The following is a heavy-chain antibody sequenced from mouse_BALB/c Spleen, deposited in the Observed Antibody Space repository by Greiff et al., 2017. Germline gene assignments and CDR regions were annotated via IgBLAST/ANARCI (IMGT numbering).Heavy chain of an antibody. CDR3: ARRGAYYGNYAWFAY. CDR2: ISNGGGST. J-gene: IGHJ3*01. CDR1: GFAFSSYD. V-gene: IGHV5-12-1*01. D-gene: IGHD2-10*01. Sequence: EVKLMESGGGLVKPGGSLKLSCAASGFAFSSYDMSWVRQTPEKRLEWVAYISNGGGSTYYPDTVKGRFTISRDNAKNTLYLQMSSLKSEDTAMYYCARRGAYYGNYAWFAYWGQGTLVTVSA.